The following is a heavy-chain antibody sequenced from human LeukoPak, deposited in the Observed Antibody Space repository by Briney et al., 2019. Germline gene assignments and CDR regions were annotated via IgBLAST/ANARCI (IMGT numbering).Heavy chain of an antibody. D-gene: IGHD6-13*01. CDR3: ARGARSSWYFVSNRPVDY. V-gene: IGHV3-66*01. CDR1: GFTVSSNY. CDR2: IYSGGST. J-gene: IGHJ4*02. Sequence: GGSLRLSCAASGFTVSSNYMSWVRQAPGKGLEWVSVIYSGGSTYYADSVKGRFTISRDNYLQMNSLRAEDTAVYYCARGARSSWYFVSNRPVDYWGQGTLVAVSS.